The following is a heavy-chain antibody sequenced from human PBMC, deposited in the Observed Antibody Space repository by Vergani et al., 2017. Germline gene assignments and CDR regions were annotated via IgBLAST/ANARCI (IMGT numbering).Heavy chain of an antibody. CDR2: IHYSENT. V-gene: IGHV4-59*11. D-gene: IGHD6-19*01. Sequence: QAQLQESGPGLVKPSETLSLTCSVSFDSIRNLYCNWIRQPPGKGLEWIGSIHYSENTHYNPSLKTRVTISVDTSKNQFSLTLTSVTAADTAVYYCASDTHSGQRADRWGQGILVTVTS. CDR1: FDSIRNLY. CDR3: ASDTHSGQRADR. J-gene: IGHJ5*02.